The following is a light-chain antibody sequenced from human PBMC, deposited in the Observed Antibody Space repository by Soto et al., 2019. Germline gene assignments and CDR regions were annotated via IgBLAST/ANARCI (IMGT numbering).Light chain of an antibody. V-gene: IGKV1-12*01. CDR3: QQLNRFPLT. CDR1: QGINSW. CDR2: AAS. J-gene: IGKJ5*01. Sequence: DIQMTQSPSSVSASVGDRFAIACRASQGINSWLAWYQQKPGRAPKLLIYAASTLQSGVPLRFSGSGSGTDFILTISSLKPEDVATYYCQQLNRFPLTFGQGTRLEI.